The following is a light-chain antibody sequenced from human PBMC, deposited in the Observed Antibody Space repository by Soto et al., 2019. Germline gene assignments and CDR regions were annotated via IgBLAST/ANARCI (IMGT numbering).Light chain of an antibody. CDR3: QRGSSTPQT. V-gene: IGKV1-39*01. CDR2: VGS. CDR1: QSISSD. Sequence: DIQMTQSPSSLSASVGDRVTITCRASQSISSDLSWYQRKPGKAPKLLINVGSTLQSGGPSRFSGSGSGTGFTLAISSLQPEDVATYYCQRGSSTPQTFGGGTGVEIK. J-gene: IGKJ4*01.